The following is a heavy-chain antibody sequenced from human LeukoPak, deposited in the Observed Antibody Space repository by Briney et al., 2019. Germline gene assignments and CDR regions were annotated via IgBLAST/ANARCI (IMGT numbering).Heavy chain of an antibody. Sequence: PSETLSLTCAVYGGSFSGYYWSWIRQPPGKGLEWIGEINHSGSTNYNPSLKSRVTISVDTSKNQFSLKLSSVTAADTAVYYCARRGGRRLQHIDYWGQGTLVTVSS. CDR1: GGSFSGYY. J-gene: IGHJ4*02. CDR3: ARRGGRRLQHIDY. D-gene: IGHD5-24*01. V-gene: IGHV4-34*01. CDR2: INHSGST.